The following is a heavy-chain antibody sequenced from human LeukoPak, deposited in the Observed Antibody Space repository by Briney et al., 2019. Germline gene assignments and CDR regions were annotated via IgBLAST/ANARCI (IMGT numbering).Heavy chain of an antibody. Sequence: GGSLRLSCAASGFTLSGYAMTWVRQAPGEGLEWVSTITTAGGNTYYADSVKGRFTISRDNPNNILYLHMSSLRVEDTAIYYCAKARSSWAGYFDSWGPGTLVAVSS. CDR2: ITTAGGNT. J-gene: IGHJ4*02. CDR1: GFTLSGYA. CDR3: AKARSSWAGYFDS. D-gene: IGHD6-13*01. V-gene: IGHV3-23*01.